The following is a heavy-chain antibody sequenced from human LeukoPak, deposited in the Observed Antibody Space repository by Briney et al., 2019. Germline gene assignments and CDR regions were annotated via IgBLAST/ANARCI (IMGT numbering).Heavy chain of an antibody. CDR1: GFTVSSNY. V-gene: IGHV3-66*02. D-gene: IGHD2-2*01. CDR3: AREAPFSCSSTSCYGGGWFDP. CDR2: IYSGGDT. Sequence: GGSLRLSCAASGFTVSSNYMSWVRQAPGKGLECVSVIYSGGDTYYADSLKGRFTISSDNSKNTLYLQMTSLRAEDTAVYYCAREAPFSCSSTSCYGGGWFDPWGQGTLVTVSS. J-gene: IGHJ5*02.